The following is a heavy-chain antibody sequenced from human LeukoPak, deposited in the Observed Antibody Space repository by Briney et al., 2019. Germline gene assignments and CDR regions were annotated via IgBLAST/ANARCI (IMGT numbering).Heavy chain of an antibody. Sequence: SETLSLTCTVSGGSISSYYWSWIRQPPGKGLEWIGYIYYSGSTNYNPSLKSRVTISVDTSKNQFSLKLSSVTAADTAVYYCARAASGYSGYDYNDAFDIWGQGTMVTVSS. D-gene: IGHD5-12*01. CDR3: ARAASGYSGYDYNDAFDI. CDR2: IYYSGST. V-gene: IGHV4-59*01. CDR1: GGSISSYY. J-gene: IGHJ3*02.